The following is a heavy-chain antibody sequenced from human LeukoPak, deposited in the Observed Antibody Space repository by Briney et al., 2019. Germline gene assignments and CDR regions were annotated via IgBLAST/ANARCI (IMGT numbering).Heavy chain of an antibody. V-gene: IGHV4-59*01. D-gene: IGHD3-3*01. CDR2: IYYSGST. CDR3: ARGSQDDFWSGYYTLSY. CDR1: GGSISSYY. Sequence: SETLSLTCTVSGGSISSYYWSWIRQPPGKGLEWIGYIYYSGSTNYNPSLKSQVTISVDTSKNQFSLKLSSVTAADTAVYYCARGSQDDFWSGYYTLSYWGQGTLVTVSS. J-gene: IGHJ4*02.